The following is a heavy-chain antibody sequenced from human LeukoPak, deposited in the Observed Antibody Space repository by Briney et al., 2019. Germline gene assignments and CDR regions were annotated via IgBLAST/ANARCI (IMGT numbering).Heavy chain of an antibody. V-gene: IGHV1-69*13. Sequence: SVKVSCKASGGTFSSYAISWVRQAPGQGLEWMGGIIPIFGTANYAQKFQGRVTITADESTSTAYMEPSSLRSEDTAVYYRARGKDGYNYYFDYWGQGTLVTVSS. D-gene: IGHD5-24*01. CDR1: GGTFSSYA. J-gene: IGHJ4*02. CDR2: IIPIFGTA. CDR3: ARGKDGYNYYFDY.